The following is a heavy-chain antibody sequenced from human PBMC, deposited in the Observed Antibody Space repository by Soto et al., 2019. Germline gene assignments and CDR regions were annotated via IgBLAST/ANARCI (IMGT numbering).Heavy chain of an antibody. D-gene: IGHD2-2*01. J-gene: IGHJ4*02. CDR1: GFTVSGNY. CDR3: ARELSTTSN. CDR2: IYSGDTS. V-gene: IGHV3-66*01. Sequence: GGSLRLSCAASGFTVSGNYMSWVRQAPGKGLEWVSVIYSGDTSYYADSVKGRFTISRDNSKNTLYLQMNNLRVEDTAVYYRARELSTTSNWGQGTLVTVSS.